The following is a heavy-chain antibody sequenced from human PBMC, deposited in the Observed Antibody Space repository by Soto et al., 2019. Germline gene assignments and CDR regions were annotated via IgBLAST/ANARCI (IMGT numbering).Heavy chain of an antibody. CDR1: GGSFSDYY. V-gene: IGHV4-34*01. D-gene: IGHD3-22*01. CDR3: ARGAWDNSAYYFFDY. CDR2: INLNGYT. J-gene: IGHJ4*02. Sequence: QVQLQQWGAGLLKPSETLSLTCAVYGGSFSDYYWTWIRQSPGKGLEWIGEINLNGYTKYSPSLQGRVTLSVDTTRKQVSLRLTSVTAADAAVYYCARGAWDNSAYYFFDYWGQGTLVTVSP.